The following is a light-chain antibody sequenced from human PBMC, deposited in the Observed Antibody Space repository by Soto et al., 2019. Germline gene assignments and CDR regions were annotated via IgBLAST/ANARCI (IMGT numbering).Light chain of an antibody. CDR3: QQSVSSPPT. V-gene: IGKV3-20*01. J-gene: IGKJ1*01. Sequence: EIVMTQSPGTLSVSPGDRVTLSCRASLSVSSNLAWYQQRPGQAPRLLIYAASNRATGIPDRFSGSGSGTDFTLTISRLEPEDFAVYYCQQSVSSPPTFGQGTKVDIK. CDR1: LSVSSN. CDR2: AAS.